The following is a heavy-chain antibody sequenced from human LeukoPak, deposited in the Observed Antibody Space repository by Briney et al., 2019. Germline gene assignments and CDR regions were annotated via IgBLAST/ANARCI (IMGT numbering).Heavy chain of an antibody. J-gene: IGHJ4*02. CDR2: IYPDDSNT. V-gene: IGHV5-51*01. Sequence: GESLKIPCKGSGYRFTNYWIGWVRQMPGKGLEWMGIIYPDDSNTRYSPSFQGQVTISADKSISTAYLQWSSLKASDTAMYYCARHLSSNWYNEKAFDYWGQGTLVTVSS. CDR1: GYRFTNYW. D-gene: IGHD6-13*01. CDR3: ARHLSSNWYNEKAFDY.